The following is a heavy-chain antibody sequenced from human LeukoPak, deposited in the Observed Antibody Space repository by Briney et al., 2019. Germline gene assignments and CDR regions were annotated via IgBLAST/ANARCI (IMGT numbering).Heavy chain of an antibody. CDR2: ISSSGSTI. Sequence: PGGALRLSCAASGFTFSDFYMSWIRQAPGKGLEGVSYISSSGSTIYYADSVKGRFTISRDNAKNSLYLQMNSLRAEDTAVYYCARFQTVVTMIVVVIPDAFDIWGQGTMVTVSS. V-gene: IGHV3-11*04. D-gene: IGHD3-22*01. CDR1: GFTFSDFY. J-gene: IGHJ3*02. CDR3: ARFQTVVTMIVVVIPDAFDI.